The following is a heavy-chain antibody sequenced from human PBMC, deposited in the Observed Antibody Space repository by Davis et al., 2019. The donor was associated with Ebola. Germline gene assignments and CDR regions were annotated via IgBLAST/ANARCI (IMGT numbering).Heavy chain of an antibody. CDR3: ARVEWSGPFDY. CDR2: IYQNGNT. CDR1: GGSISGYY. D-gene: IGHD3-3*01. J-gene: IGHJ4*02. Sequence: GSLRLSCTVSGGSISGYYWGWVRQSPGRGLEWIGSIYQNGNTYYNPSLKSRVSISVDTTKNQFSLKVDSVTAADTAVYYCARVEWSGPFDYWGQGGLVTVSS. V-gene: IGHV4-38-2*02.